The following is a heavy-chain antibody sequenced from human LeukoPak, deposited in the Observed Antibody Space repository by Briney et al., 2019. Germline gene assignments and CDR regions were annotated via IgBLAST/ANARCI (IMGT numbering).Heavy chain of an antibody. V-gene: IGHV1-69*05. CDR1: GGTFSSYA. CDR3: AREPYYYDSSGPNWFDP. D-gene: IGHD3-22*01. Sequence: VASVKVSCKASGGTFSSYAISWVRQAPGQGLEWMRGIIPIFGTANYAQKFQGRVTITTDESTSTAYMELSSLRSEDTAVYYCAREPYYYDSSGPNWFDPWGQGTLVTVSS. CDR2: IIPIFGTA. J-gene: IGHJ5*02.